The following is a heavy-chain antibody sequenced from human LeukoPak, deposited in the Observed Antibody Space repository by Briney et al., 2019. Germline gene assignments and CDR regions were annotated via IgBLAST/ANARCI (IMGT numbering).Heavy chain of an antibody. CDR1: GGSFSGYY. Sequence: KPSETLSLTCAVYGGSFSGYYWSWIRQPPGKGLEWIGENNHSGSTNYNPSLKSRVTISVYTSKNQFSLKLSSVTAADTVVYYCARSLTGHSSGWYRAFDYWGQGTLVTVSS. CDR2: NNHSGST. D-gene: IGHD6-19*01. J-gene: IGHJ4*02. V-gene: IGHV4-34*01. CDR3: ARSLTGHSSGWYRAFDY.